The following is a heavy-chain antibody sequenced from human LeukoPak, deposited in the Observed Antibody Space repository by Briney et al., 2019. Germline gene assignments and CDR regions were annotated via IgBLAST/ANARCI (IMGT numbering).Heavy chain of an antibody. CDR2: IIPIFGTA. CDR1: GGTFSSYA. V-gene: IGHV1-69*05. D-gene: IGHD6-6*01. J-gene: IGHJ2*01. Sequence: SVKVSCKASGGTFSSYAISWVRQAPGQGLEWMGGIIPIFGTANYAQKLQGRVTMTTDTSTSTAYMELRSLRSDDTAVYYCARDRVQLEPWYFDLWGRGTLVTVSS. CDR3: ARDRVQLEPWYFDL.